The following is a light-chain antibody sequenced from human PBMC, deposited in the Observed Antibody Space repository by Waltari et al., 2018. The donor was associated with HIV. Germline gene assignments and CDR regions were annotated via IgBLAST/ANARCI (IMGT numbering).Light chain of an antibody. Sequence: ERVMTQSPATLSVSPGERATLSCRASQSVSSNLAWYQQKPGQAPRLLIYYTSTRATGIPARFSGSGSGTEFTLTISSLQSEDFAVYFCQQYNNWPPWTFGQGTKVEIK. CDR3: QQYNNWPPWT. V-gene: IGKV3-15*01. CDR1: QSVSSN. J-gene: IGKJ1*01. CDR2: YTS.